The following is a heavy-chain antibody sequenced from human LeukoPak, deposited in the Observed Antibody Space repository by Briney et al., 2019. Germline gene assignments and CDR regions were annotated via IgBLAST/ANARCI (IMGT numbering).Heavy chain of an antibody. Sequence: SETLSLTCTVSGGSISSGGYSWSGIRQPPGKGLEWIGYIYHSGSTYYNPSLKSRVTISVDRSKNQFSLKLSSVTAADTAVYYCARGNYGDYDTLFDYWGQGTLVTVSS. J-gene: IGHJ4*02. CDR2: IYHSGST. CDR3: ARGNYGDYDTLFDY. V-gene: IGHV4-30-2*01. D-gene: IGHD4-17*01. CDR1: GGSISSGGYS.